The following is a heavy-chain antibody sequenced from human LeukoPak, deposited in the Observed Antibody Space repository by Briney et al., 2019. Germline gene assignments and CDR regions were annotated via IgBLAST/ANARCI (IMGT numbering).Heavy chain of an antibody. CDR1: GGSISSSNW. J-gene: IGHJ4*02. CDR3: AREVVVAAKGPYFDY. V-gene: IGHV4-4*02. Sequence: SGTLSLTCAVSGGSISSSNWWSWVRRPPGKGLEWIGEIYHSGSTNYNPSLKSRVTISVDKSKNQFSLKLSSVTAADTAVYYCAREVVVAAKGPYFDYWGQGTLVTVSS. CDR2: IYHSGST. D-gene: IGHD2-15*01.